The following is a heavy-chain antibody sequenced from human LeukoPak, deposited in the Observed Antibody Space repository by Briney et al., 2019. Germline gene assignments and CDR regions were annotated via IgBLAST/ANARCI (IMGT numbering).Heavy chain of an antibody. CDR3: ASHSSGWFV. CDR1: GGSISSSSYY. CDR2: IYYSGST. J-gene: IGHJ4*02. D-gene: IGHD6-19*01. Sequence: PSETLSLTCTVSGGSISSSSYYWGWIRQPPGQGLEWIGSIYYSGSTYYNPSLKSRVTISVDTSKNQFSLKLSSVTAADTAVYYCASHSSGWFVWGQGTLVTVSS. V-gene: IGHV4-39*01.